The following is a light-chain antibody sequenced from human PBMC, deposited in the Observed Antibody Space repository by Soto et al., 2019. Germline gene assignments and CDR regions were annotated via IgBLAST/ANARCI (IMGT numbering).Light chain of an antibody. CDR3: MQALQTRNT. J-gene: IGKJ2*01. Sequence: DIVMTQSPLSLPVTPGEPASISCRSSQSLLHSNGYNYLDWYLQKPGQSPQLLIYLGSNRASGVPDRFSGCGSGTDFTLKISRVEAEDVGVYYCMQALQTRNTFGQGTKLEIK. CDR1: QSLLHSNGYNY. CDR2: LGS. V-gene: IGKV2-28*01.